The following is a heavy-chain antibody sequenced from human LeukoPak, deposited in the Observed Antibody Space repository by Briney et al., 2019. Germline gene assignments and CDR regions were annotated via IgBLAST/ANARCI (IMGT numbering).Heavy chain of an antibody. V-gene: IGHV3-30*18. CDR1: GFNFRDYG. Sequence: GGSLRLSCAASGFNFRDYGIHWVRQAPGKGLEWVAAMSYDESFHYYGESEKGRFIISRDNSMNTVYLQMNSLRPADTAIYFCAKERQREIACGGGPFDYWGQGILVTVSS. CDR2: MSYDESFH. J-gene: IGHJ4*02. D-gene: IGHD2-21*01. CDR3: AKERQREIACGGGPFDY.